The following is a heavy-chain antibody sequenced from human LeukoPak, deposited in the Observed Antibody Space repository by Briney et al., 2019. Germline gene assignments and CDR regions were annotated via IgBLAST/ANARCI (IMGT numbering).Heavy chain of an antibody. CDR1: GYTFTGYY. V-gene: IGHV1-2*02. CDR2: INPNSGGT. Sequence: ASVKVSCKASGYTFTGYYMHWVRQVPGQGLEWMGWINPNSGGTNYAQKFQGRVTMTRDTSISTAYMELSRLRSDDTAVYYCARVEPRGIAVAGPVFDYWGQGTLVTVSS. CDR3: ARVEPRGIAVAGPVFDY. J-gene: IGHJ4*02. D-gene: IGHD6-19*01.